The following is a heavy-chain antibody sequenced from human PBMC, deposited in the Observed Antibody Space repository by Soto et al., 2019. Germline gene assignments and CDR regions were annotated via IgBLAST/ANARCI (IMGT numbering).Heavy chain of an antibody. CDR3: AREEWFGVDY. CDR2: ISASGSTI. V-gene: IGHV3-11*01. Sequence: PGGSLRLSCAASGFTLSDYYMSWIRQAPGKGLEWVSYISASGSTIYYADSVKGRFTISKDDAKNSLYLQMNSLRAEDTAAYYCAREEWFGVDYWGQGTLVTVSS. CDR1: GFTLSDYY. D-gene: IGHD3-10*01. J-gene: IGHJ4*02.